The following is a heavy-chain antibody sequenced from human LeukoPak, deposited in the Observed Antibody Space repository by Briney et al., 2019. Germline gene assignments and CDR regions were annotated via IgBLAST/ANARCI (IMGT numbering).Heavy chain of an antibody. V-gene: IGHV3-23*01. J-gene: IGHJ4*02. D-gene: IGHD3-22*01. CDR2: ISGSGGST. CDR1: GFTFSSYA. Sequence: TGGSLRLSCAASGFTFSSYAMSWVRQAPGKGLEWVSAISGSGGSTYYADSVKGRFTISRDNSKNTLYLQMNSLRAEDTAVYYCAKSIVVVTTMGYYSDYWGQGTLVTVSS. CDR3: AKSIVVVTTMGYYSDY.